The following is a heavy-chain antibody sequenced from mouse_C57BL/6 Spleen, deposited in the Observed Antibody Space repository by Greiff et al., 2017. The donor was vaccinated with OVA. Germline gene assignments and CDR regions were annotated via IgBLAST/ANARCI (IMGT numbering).Heavy chain of an antibody. Sequence: QVQLKESGAELVKPGASVKISCKASGYAFSSYWMNWVKQRPGKGLEWIGQIYPGDGDTNYNGKFKGKATLTADKSSSTAYMQLSSLTSADSAVYFCARQDAMDYWGQGTSVTVSS. CDR2: IYPGDGDT. CDR3: ARQDAMDY. V-gene: IGHV1-80*01. CDR1: GYAFSSYW. J-gene: IGHJ4*01.